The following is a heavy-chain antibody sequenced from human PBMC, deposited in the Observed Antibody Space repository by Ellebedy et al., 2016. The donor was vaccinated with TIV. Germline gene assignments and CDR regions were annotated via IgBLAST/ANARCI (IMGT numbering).Heavy chain of an antibody. CDR1: GDSISSYY. Sequence: SETLSLXXTVSGDSISSYYWSWVRQPAGKGLEWIGRAYIGGTTNYNPSLKSRVTMSVDTSKNQFSLKLTSVTAADTAVYYCARDSSYSSSSADFDYWGQGTLVTVSS. J-gene: IGHJ4*02. CDR2: AYIGGTT. V-gene: IGHV4-4*07. CDR3: ARDSSYSSSSADFDY. D-gene: IGHD6-6*01.